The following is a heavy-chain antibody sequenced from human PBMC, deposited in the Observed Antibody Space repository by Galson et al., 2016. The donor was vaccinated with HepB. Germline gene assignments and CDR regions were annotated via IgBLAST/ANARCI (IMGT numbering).Heavy chain of an antibody. V-gene: IGHV1-3*04. J-gene: IGHJ4*02. CDR1: GYTFISYV. CDR2: INTGNDNT. D-gene: IGHD4-23*01. CDR3: AREGYGGNSDY. Sequence: SVKVSCKASGYTFISYVIHWVRQAPGQRLEWMGWINTGNDNTEYSQKFQGRVTLTRDTSASTAYMELSSLRSEDTAVYYCAREGYGGNSDYWGQGTLVTVSS.